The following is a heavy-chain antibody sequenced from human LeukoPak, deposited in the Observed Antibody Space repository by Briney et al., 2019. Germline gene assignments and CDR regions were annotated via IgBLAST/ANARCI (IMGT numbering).Heavy chain of an antibody. D-gene: IGHD4-17*01. CDR2: INPSGGST. V-gene: IGHV1-46*01. Sequence: ASVKVSCKASGYTFISYYMHWVRQAPGQGLEWMGIINPSGGSTSQAQKFQGRVTMTRDTSTSTVYMELSSLRSEDTAVYYCASHYGDSHYYMDVWGKGTTVTVSS. CDR3: ASHYGDSHYYMDV. J-gene: IGHJ6*03. CDR1: GYTFISYY.